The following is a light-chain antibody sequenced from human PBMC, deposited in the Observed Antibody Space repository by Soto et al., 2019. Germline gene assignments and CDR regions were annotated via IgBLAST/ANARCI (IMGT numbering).Light chain of an antibody. CDR3: QQGSNWYT. CDR2: DAS. CDR1: QSVENF. V-gene: IGKV3-11*01. Sequence: EIVLTQSPATLSLSPGDRATLSCRASQSVENFLAWYQQKRGQAPRLLIYDASNRAAGIPARFSGSGSGTDFTLTISSLEPEDFALYYCQQGSNWYTFGQGTKLEIK. J-gene: IGKJ2*01.